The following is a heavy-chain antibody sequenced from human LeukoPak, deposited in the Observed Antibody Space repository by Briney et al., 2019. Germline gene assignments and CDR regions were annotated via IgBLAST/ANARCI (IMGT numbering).Heavy chain of an antibody. CDR3: ARDQTAVAERDYYGMDV. V-gene: IGHV1-2*02. CDR2: INPNSGGT. CDR1: GYTFTGYY. Sequence: ASVKVSCKASGYTFTGYYMHWVRQAPGQGLEWMGWINPNSGGTNCAQKFQGRVTMTRDTSISTAYMELSRLRSDDTAVYYCARDQTAVAERDYYGMDVWGQGTTVTVSS. D-gene: IGHD6-19*01. J-gene: IGHJ6*02.